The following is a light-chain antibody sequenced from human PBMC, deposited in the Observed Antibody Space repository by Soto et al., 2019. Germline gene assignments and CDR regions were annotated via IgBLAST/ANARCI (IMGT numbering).Light chain of an antibody. CDR2: DAS. CDR1: QNISNW. J-gene: IGKJ1*01. CDR3: QQYQSYWT. Sequence: DIQMTQSPSTLSASVGDRVTITCRASQNISNWLAWYQQKPGKVPNLLIYDASNLESGVPSRFSGSGSGTEFTLTISSLQPDDFATYYCQQYQSYWTIGQGTKVDIK. V-gene: IGKV1-5*01.